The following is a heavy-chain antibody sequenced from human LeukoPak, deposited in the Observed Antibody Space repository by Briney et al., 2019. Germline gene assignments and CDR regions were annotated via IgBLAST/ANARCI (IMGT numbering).Heavy chain of an antibody. CDR3: AKDLYSWNYRDFDY. CDR2: FSGSGGGT. CDR1: GFTFSSYA. Sequence: GGSLRLSCAASGFTFSSYAMSWVRQAPGKGLEWVSAFSGSGGGTYYADSVKGRFTISRDNSKNTLYLQMNSLRAEDTAVYYCAKDLYSWNYRDFDYWGQGTLVTVSS. V-gene: IGHV3-23*01. D-gene: IGHD1-7*01. J-gene: IGHJ4*02.